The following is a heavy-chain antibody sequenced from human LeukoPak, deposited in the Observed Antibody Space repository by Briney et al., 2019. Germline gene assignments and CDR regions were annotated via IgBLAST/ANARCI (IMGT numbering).Heavy chain of an antibody. D-gene: IGHD6-13*01. CDR3: ARESGTDAFDI. Sequence: VASVKVSCKASGYTFTGYYMHWVRQAPGQGLEWMGWINPNSGGTNYAQKFQGRVTTTRDTSISTAYMELSRLRSDDTAVYYCARESGTDAFDIWGQGTMVTVSS. CDR1: GYTFTGYY. CDR2: INPNSGGT. V-gene: IGHV1-2*02. J-gene: IGHJ3*02.